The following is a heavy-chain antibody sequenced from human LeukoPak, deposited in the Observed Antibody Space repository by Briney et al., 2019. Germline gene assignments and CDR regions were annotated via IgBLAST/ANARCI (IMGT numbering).Heavy chain of an antibody. D-gene: IGHD2-2*01. V-gene: IGHV4-34*01. CDR1: GESFSGYY. Sequence: PSETLSLTCAVYGESFSGYYWIWLRQPPGKGLEWIGEINHSGSTNYNPSLKSRVTISVDTSKNQFSLRLSSVTAADTAVYYCAGGPCSSASCTLPTSYAMDVWGQGTTVTVSS. CDR2: INHSGST. J-gene: IGHJ6*02. CDR3: AGGPCSSASCTLPTSYAMDV.